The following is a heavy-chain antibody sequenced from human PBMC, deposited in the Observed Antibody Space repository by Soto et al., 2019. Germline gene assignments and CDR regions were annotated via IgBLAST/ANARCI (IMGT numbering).Heavy chain of an antibody. D-gene: IGHD2-2*01. V-gene: IGHV1-69*13. CDR3: ARDSSLGYCSSNSCYYYYGMDV. J-gene: IGHJ6*02. CDR1: GGTFSSYA. Sequence: ASVKVSCKASGGTFSSYAISWVRQAPGQGLEWMGGIIPIFGTANYAQKFQGRVTITADESTSTAYMELSSLRSEDTAVYYCARDSSLGYCSSNSCYYYYGMDVWGQGTTVTVSS. CDR2: IIPIFGTA.